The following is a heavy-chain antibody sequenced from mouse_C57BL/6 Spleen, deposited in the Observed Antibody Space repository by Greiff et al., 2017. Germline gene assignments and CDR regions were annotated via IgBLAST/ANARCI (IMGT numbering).Heavy chain of an antibody. CDR2: IYPGAGDT. V-gene: IGHV1-82*01. Sequence: VQLQQSGPELVKPGASVKISCKASGYAFSSSWMNWVKQRPGKGLEWIGRIYPGAGDTNYNGKFKGKATLTADKSSSTAYMQLSSLTSEDSAVYFCANYGSSSPFAYWGQGTLVTVSA. J-gene: IGHJ3*01. D-gene: IGHD1-1*01. CDR1: GYAFSSSW. CDR3: ANYGSSSPFAY.